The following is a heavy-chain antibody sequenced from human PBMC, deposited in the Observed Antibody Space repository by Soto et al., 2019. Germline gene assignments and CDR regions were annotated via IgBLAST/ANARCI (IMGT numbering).Heavy chain of an antibody. J-gene: IGHJ6*02. D-gene: IGHD1-26*01. Sequence: GGSLRLSCAASGFTFSSYAMSWVRQAPGKGLEWVSAISGSGGSTYYADSVKGRFTISRDNSKNTLYLQMNSLRAEDTAVYYCAKGPIVGATEYYYGMDVWGQGTTVTVSS. CDR3: AKGPIVGATEYYYGMDV. V-gene: IGHV3-23*01. CDR2: ISGSGGST. CDR1: GFTFSSYA.